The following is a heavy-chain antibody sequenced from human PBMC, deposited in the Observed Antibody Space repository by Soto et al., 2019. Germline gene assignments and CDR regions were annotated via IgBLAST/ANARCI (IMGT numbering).Heavy chain of an antibody. D-gene: IGHD2-15*01. Sequence: QVQLVESGGGVVQPGRSLRLSCAASGFTFSSYGMHWVRQAPGKGLEWVAVIWYDGSNKYYADSVKGRFTISRDNSKNTLYLQMNSLRAEDTAVYHCAPDCSGGSCYSRDGMDVWGQGTTVTVSS. CDR3: APDCSGGSCYSRDGMDV. J-gene: IGHJ6*02. V-gene: IGHV3-33*01. CDR2: IWYDGSNK. CDR1: GFTFSSYG.